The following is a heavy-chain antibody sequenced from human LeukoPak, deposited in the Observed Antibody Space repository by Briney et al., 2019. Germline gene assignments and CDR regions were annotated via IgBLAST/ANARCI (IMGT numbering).Heavy chain of an antibody. J-gene: IGHJ4*02. Sequence: ASVKVSCKASGYTFTGYFMHWVRQAPGQGLEWMGGINPNSGGTNYAQKFQGRVTMTRDTSISTAYMELSRLRSDDTAVYYCARDTVYDSSGYYWNYFDYWGQGTLVTVSS. D-gene: IGHD3-22*01. V-gene: IGHV1-2*02. CDR3: ARDTVYDSSGYYWNYFDY. CDR2: INPNSGGT. CDR1: GYTFTGYF.